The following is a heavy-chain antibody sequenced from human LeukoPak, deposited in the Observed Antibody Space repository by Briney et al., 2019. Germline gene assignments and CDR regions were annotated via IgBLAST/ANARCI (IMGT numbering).Heavy chain of an antibody. CDR2: ISGSGGST. J-gene: IGHJ4*02. CDR3: VKDRTVTTPYYSDY. Sequence: PGGSLRLSCAASGFTFSSYAMSRVRQAPGKGLEWVSAISGSGGSTYYADSVKGRFTISRDNSKNTLYLQMNSLRAEDTAVYYCVKDRTVTTPYYSDYWGQGTLVTVSS. D-gene: IGHD4-17*01. CDR1: GFTFSSYA. V-gene: IGHV3-23*01.